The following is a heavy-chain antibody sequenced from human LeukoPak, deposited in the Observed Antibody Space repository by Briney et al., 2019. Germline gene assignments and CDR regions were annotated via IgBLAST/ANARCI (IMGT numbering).Heavy chain of an antibody. CDR3: AKDQLWFGELFAAIDY. D-gene: IGHD3-10*01. CDR2: IRYDGSNK. CDR1: GFTFSSYG. Sequence: PGGSLRLSCAASGFTFSSYGMHWVRQAPGKGLEWVAFIRYDGSNKYYADSVKGRFTISRDNSKNTLYLQMNSLRAEDTAVYYCAKDQLWFGELFAAIDYWGQGTLVTVSS. V-gene: IGHV3-30*02. J-gene: IGHJ4*02.